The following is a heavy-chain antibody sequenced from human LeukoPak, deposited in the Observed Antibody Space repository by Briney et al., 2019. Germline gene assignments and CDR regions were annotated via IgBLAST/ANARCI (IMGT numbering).Heavy chain of an antibody. CDR1: GYSFIGYY. Sequence: ASVKVSCKASGYSFIGYYMHWVRQAPGQGLEWMGWINPNSGGTNYAQKVQGRVTMTRDTSISTAYMELSRLRSDDTAVYYCARTYCNSTRCSNWFDPWGQGTLVTVSS. J-gene: IGHJ5*02. CDR2: INPNSGGT. CDR3: ARTYCNSTRCSNWFDP. D-gene: IGHD2-2*01. V-gene: IGHV1-2*02.